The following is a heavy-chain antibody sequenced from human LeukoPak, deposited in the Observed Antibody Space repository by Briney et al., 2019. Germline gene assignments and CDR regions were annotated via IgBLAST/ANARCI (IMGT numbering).Heavy chain of an antibody. CDR2: IIPIFGTA. CDR3: AGGCSGGSCYSQSKDDWFDP. Sequence: GASVKVSCKASGGTFSSYAISWVRQAPGQGLEWMGGIIPIFGTANYAQKFQGRVTITADESTSTAYMELSSLRSEDTAVYYCAGGCSGGSCYSQSKDDWFDPWGQGTLVTVSS. J-gene: IGHJ5*02. V-gene: IGHV1-69*01. CDR1: GGTFSSYA. D-gene: IGHD2-15*01.